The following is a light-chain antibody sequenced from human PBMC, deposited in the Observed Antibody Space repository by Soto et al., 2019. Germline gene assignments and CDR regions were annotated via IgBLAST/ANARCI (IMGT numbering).Light chain of an antibody. CDR3: QQYNSYSPT. V-gene: IGKV1-5*01. J-gene: IGKJ1*01. CDR1: QSISSW. CDR2: DAS. Sequence: DIQMTQSPSTLSASVGDRVTITCRASQSISSWLAWYQQKPGKAPKLLIYDASSLESVVPSRFSGSGSGTEFTLTISRLQPDDFATYYCQQYNSYSPTFGQGTKVEIK.